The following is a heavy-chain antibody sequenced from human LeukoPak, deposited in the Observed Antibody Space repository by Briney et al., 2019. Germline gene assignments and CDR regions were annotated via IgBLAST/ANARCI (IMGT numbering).Heavy chain of an antibody. J-gene: IGHJ3*02. V-gene: IGHV3-30-3*01. CDR2: ISYDGSNK. CDR3: ARDQMATDAFDI. D-gene: IGHD5-12*01. Sequence: PGGSLRLSCAASGFTFSSYAMHWVRQAPGKGLEWVAVISYDGSNKYYADSMKGRFTISRDNAKNSLYLQMNSLRAEDTAVYYCARDQMATDAFDIWGQGTMVTVSS. CDR1: GFTFSSYA.